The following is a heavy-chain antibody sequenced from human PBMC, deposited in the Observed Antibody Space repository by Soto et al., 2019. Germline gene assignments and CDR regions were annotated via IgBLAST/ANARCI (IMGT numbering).Heavy chain of an antibody. J-gene: IGHJ6*02. D-gene: IGHD3-10*02. Sequence: QVQLQESGPGLVKPSETLSLTCTVSGGSVSSGSYYWSWIRQPPGKGLEWIGYIYTSGSTNYNPSLKSRVTMSVDTSKNQFSLKLSSVTAADTAVYYCASSMYGYYYYYGMDVWGQGTTVTVSS. CDR2: IYTSGST. V-gene: IGHV4-61*01. CDR1: GGSVSSGSYY. CDR3: ASSMYGYYYYYGMDV.